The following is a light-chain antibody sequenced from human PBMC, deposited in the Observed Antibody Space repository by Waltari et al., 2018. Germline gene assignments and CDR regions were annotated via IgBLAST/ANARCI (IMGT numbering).Light chain of an antibody. CDR3: QTGGHGTWV. CDR2: VNSDGGH. CDR1: SGHSSNV. Sequence: QLVLTQSPSASASLGASVKLTCTLSSGHSSNVIAWLQQQPEKGPRYLMKVNSDGGHSKGDKIPDRGSCSSSGTEHYLTISSLQSEDEADYYCQTGGHGTWVFGGGTKLTVL. J-gene: IGLJ3*02. V-gene: IGLV4-69*01.